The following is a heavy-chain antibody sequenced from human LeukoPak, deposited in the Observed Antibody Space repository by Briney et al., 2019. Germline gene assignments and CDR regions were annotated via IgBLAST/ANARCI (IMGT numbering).Heavy chain of an antibody. CDR3: AKEGYSRGYYSYYYMDV. D-gene: IGHD6-13*01. Sequence: PGGSLRLSCAASGFTFSSYWMTWVRQAPGKGLEWVSSISHSDDSTYYADSVKGRFTISRDNSKNTLYVQMNSLRAEDTAVYYCAKEGYSRGYYSYYYMDVWGKGTTVTVSS. J-gene: IGHJ6*03. CDR2: ISHSDDST. V-gene: IGHV3-23*01. CDR1: GFTFSSYW.